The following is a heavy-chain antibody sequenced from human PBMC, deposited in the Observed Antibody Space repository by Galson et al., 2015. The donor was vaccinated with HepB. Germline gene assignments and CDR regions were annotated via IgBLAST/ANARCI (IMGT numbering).Heavy chain of an antibody. CDR3: AIHNIVVVPAGHPRELGMDV. Sequence: SVKVSCKASGYTFTSYDINWVRQATGQGLEWMGWMNPNSGNTGYAQKFQGRVTMTRNTSISTAYMELSSLRSEDTAVYYCAIHNIVVVPAGHPRELGMDVWGQGTTVTVSS. J-gene: IGHJ6*02. CDR2: MNPNSGNT. V-gene: IGHV1-8*01. D-gene: IGHD2-2*01. CDR1: GYTFTSYD.